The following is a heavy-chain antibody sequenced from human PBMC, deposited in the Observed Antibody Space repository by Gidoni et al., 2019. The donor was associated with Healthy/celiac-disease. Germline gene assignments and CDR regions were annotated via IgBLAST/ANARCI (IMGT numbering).Heavy chain of an antibody. CDR3: AKGLQFYYYYGMDV. J-gene: IGHJ6*02. CDR2: ISGDGGST. CDR1: GFTCDDYA. Sequence: EVQLVESGGGVVQPGGSLRLPFAASGFTCDDYAMHWVRQAPGKGLEWVSLISGDGGSTYYADSVKGRFTISRDNSKNSLYLQMNSLRTEDTALYYCAKGLQFYYYYGMDVWGQGTTVTVSS. V-gene: IGHV3-43*02. D-gene: IGHD4-4*01.